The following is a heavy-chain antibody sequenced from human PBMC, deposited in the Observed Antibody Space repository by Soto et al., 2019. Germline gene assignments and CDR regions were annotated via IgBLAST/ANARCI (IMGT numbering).Heavy chain of an antibody. CDR2: IYHSGST. CDR1: GGASVTPINY. J-gene: IGHJ4*02. CDR3: ARGLAAEGFFDY. V-gene: IGHV4-4*02. D-gene: IGHD6-13*01. Sequence: QVQLQESGPGLVKPSGTLSLTCTVTGGASVTPINYWTWVRLPPGKGLEWIGEIYHSGSTNYNPSLKSRVSISVDKCKNQLSLKLTSVTAADTAMYYCARGLAAEGFFDYWGQGTLVTVSS.